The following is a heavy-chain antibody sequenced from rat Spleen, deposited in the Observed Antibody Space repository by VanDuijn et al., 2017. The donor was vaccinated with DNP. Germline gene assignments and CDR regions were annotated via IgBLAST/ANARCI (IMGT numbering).Heavy chain of an antibody. D-gene: IGHD1-9*01. J-gene: IGHJ3*01. CDR3: ARSKNTYDGSNYGGFAY. V-gene: IGHV1-43*01. Sequence: QVQLQQSGAELAKPGSSVMISCRASVYTFTTYYIGWIKQTTRQGLEYIGYINTGSGGTNYNEKFKGKATLTVDKSSSTAFMQLSSLTPDDSAVYYCARSKNTYDGSNYGGFAYWGQGTLVTVSS. CDR1: VYTFTTYY. CDR2: INTGSGGT.